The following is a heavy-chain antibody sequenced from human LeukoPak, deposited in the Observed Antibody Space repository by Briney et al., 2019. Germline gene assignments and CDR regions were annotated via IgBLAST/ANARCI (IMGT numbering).Heavy chain of an antibody. CDR3: ARNYGDYGGPFDY. J-gene: IGHJ4*02. D-gene: IGHD4-17*01. V-gene: IGHV1-2*06. CDR2: INPNSGGT. Sequence: GASVKVSCKASGYTFTGYYMHWVRQAPGQGLEWMGRINPNSGGTNYAQKFQGRVTMTRDTSISTAYMELSRLRSDDTAVYYCARNYGDYGGPFDYWGQGTLVTVSS. CDR1: GYTFTGYY.